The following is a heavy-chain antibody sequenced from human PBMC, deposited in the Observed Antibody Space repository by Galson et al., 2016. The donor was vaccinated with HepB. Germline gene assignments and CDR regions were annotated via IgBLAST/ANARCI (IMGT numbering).Heavy chain of an antibody. D-gene: IGHD3-22*01. CDR1: GGSISSSGYY. Sequence: SETLSLTCTVSGGSISSSGYYWGWIRQPPGKGLEWIGSIDYSGSTYHNPSLKSRVTISVDTSKNQFSLKLRSVTAADAAVHYCARWKYYYDSSGYYIQYFDYWGQGTLVTVSS. V-gene: IGHV4-39*01. CDR3: ARWKYYYDSSGYYIQYFDY. CDR2: IDYSGST. J-gene: IGHJ4*02.